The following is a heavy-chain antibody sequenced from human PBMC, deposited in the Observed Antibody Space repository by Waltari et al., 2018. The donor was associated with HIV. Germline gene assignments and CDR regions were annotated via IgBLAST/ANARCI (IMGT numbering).Heavy chain of an antibody. CDR2: INLNSGDT. CDR3: ARDSYYYDSSGFFPDF. J-gene: IGHJ4*02. Sequence: QVQLVQFGAEVKKPGASVKVSCKASGYTFTAYYMHWVRKARGQGLEWMGRINLNSGDTNYGQKFQGRVTMTRDTSISTAYMELSRLRSDDTAVYYCARDSYYYDSSGFFPDFWGQGTLVTVSS. D-gene: IGHD3-22*01. V-gene: IGHV1-2*06. CDR1: GYTFTAYY.